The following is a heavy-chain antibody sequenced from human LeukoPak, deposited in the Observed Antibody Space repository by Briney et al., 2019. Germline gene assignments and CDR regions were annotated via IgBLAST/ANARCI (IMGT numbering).Heavy chain of an antibody. D-gene: IGHD2-15*01. V-gene: IGHV3-53*01. Sequence: GGSLRLSCAASGFTVSNKYMNWVRQAPGKGLEWVSIIYSGGSTYYADSVKGRFTISRDNSKNTLYLQMNSLRAEDTAVYYCARQEVVEDTCDIWGQGTMVTVSS. CDR2: IYSGGST. CDR3: ARQEVVEDTCDI. J-gene: IGHJ3*02. CDR1: GFTVSNKY.